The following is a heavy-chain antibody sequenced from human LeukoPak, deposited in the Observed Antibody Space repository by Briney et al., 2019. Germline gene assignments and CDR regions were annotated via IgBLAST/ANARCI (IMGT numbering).Heavy chain of an antibody. D-gene: IGHD3-22*01. J-gene: IGHJ4*02. V-gene: IGHV3-49*04. CDR2: IRSKAYGGTT. Sequence: GGSLRLSCTASGFTFGDYAMSWVRQAPGKGLEWVGFIRSKAYGGTTEYAASVKGRFTISRDDSKNIAYLQMNSLKTEGTAVYYCTSVDYYDSSGEYYFDYRGQGTLVTVSS. CDR3: TSVDYYDSSGEYYFDY. CDR1: GFTFGDYA.